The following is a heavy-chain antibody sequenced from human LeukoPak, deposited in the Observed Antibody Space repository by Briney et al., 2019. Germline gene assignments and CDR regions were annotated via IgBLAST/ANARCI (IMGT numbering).Heavy chain of an antibody. Sequence: SETLSLTCTVSGGSISSGGYYWSWIRQPAGKGLEWIGRIYASGYTNYNPSLKSRVNISVDTSKNQFSLKLSSVTAADTAVYYCARGGREVLRRPDDYWGQGTLVTVSS. CDR3: ARGGREVLRRPDDY. V-gene: IGHV4-61*02. CDR2: IYASGYT. CDR1: GGSISSGGYY. D-gene: IGHD1-26*01. J-gene: IGHJ4*02.